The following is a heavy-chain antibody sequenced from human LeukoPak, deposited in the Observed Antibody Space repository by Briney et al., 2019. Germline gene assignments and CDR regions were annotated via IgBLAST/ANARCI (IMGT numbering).Heavy chain of an antibody. J-gene: IGHJ4*02. CDR3: ARLGYGDYGVLDC. Sequence: SETLSLTCTVSGGSISSYYWSWIRQPPGKGLEWIGYIYYSGSTNYNPSLKSRVTISVDTSKNQFSLKLSSVTAADTAVYYCARLGYGDYGVLDCWGQGTLVTVSS. D-gene: IGHD4-17*01. CDR2: IYYSGST. V-gene: IGHV4-59*01. CDR1: GGSISSYY.